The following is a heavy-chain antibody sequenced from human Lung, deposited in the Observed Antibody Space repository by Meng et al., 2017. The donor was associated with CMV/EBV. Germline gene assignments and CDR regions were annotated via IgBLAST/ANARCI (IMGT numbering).Heavy chain of an antibody. Sequence: GGSXRLXCAASGFTFSDYGMHWVRQAPGKGLEWVAFLRYDAINKYYGDSVKGRFTISRDNSKSTLYAQMNSLRVEDTAVYYCAKDRRRWNDVGDYFDYWGQGTLVTVSS. V-gene: IGHV3-30*02. CDR2: LRYDAINK. CDR3: AKDRRRWNDVGDYFDY. D-gene: IGHD1-1*01. CDR1: GFTFSDYG. J-gene: IGHJ4*02.